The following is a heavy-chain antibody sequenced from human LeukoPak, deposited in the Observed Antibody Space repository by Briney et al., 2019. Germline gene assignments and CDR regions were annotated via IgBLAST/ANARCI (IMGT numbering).Heavy chain of an antibody. D-gene: IGHD7-27*01. CDR1: GYTFTGYY. Sequence: GASVKVSCKASGYTFTGYYMHWVRQAPGQGLEWMGWISAYNGNTNYAQKLQGRVTMTTDTSTSTAYMELRSLRSDDTAVYYCARGPHWDPHFDYWGQGTLVTVSS. CDR3: ARGPHWDPHFDY. CDR2: ISAYNGNT. J-gene: IGHJ4*02. V-gene: IGHV1-18*04.